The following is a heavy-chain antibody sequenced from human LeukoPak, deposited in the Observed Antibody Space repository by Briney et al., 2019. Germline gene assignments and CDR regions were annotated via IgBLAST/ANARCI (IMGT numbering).Heavy chain of an antibody. Sequence: ASVKVSCKASGYTFTSYDINWVRQATGQGLEWMGWMNPNSGNTGYAQKFQGRVTMTRNTPISTAYMELSSLRSEDTAVYYCARGPHYDFWSGYYTYYYGMDVWGQGTTVTVSS. CDR1: GYTFTSYD. D-gene: IGHD3-3*01. V-gene: IGHV1-8*01. CDR3: ARGPHYDFWSGYYTYYYGMDV. J-gene: IGHJ6*02. CDR2: MNPNSGNT.